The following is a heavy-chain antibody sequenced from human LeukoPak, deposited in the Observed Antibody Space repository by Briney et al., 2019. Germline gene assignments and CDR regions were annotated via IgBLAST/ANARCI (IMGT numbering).Heavy chain of an antibody. Sequence: GGSLRLSCAASGFPFSTYAMSWVRQAPGKGLEWVSSIRGSDGSTYYADSVKGRFAISRDNSKNTLYLQMNSLRAEDTAVYYCARRATPSPHFDYWGQGTLVTVSS. CDR2: IRGSDGST. CDR3: ARRATPSPHFDY. D-gene: IGHD2-15*01. CDR1: GFPFSTYA. V-gene: IGHV3-23*01. J-gene: IGHJ4*02.